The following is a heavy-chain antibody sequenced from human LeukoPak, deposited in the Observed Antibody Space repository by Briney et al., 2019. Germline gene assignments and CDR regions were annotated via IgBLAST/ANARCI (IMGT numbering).Heavy chain of an antibody. D-gene: IGHD3-22*01. J-gene: IGHJ3*02. CDR2: ISSSSSYI. V-gene: IGHV3-21*01. CDR1: GFTFSSYS. CDR3: AREKYYYDSSGYYYDEYAFDI. Sequence: NPGGSLRLSCAASGFTFSSYSMNWVRQAPGKGLEWVSSISSSSSYIYYADSVKGRFTISRDNAKNSLYLQMNSLRAEDTAVYYCAREKYYYDSSGYYYDEYAFDIWGQGTMVTVSS.